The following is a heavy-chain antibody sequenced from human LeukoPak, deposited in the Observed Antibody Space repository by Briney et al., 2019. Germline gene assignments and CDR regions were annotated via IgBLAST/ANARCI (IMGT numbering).Heavy chain of an antibody. CDR3: AKDLPRRSSIEARPIPSDAFDI. D-gene: IGHD6-6*01. J-gene: IGHJ3*02. CDR1: GFTFSSYA. CDR2: ISYDGSNK. Sequence: GGSLRLSCAASGFTFSSYAMHWVRQAPGKGLEWVAVISYDGSNKYYADSVKGRFTISRDNSKNPLYLQMNSLRAEDTAVYYCAKDLPRRSSIEARPIPSDAFDIWGQGAMVTVSS. V-gene: IGHV3-30-3*01.